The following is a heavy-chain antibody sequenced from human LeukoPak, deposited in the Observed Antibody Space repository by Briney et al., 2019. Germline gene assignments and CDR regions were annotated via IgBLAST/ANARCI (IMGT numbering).Heavy chain of an antibody. CDR2: IFHSGST. Sequence: SGTPSPTLAVSGGSISSSDWGWWGRQPPGEGRVGNGGIFHSGSTNYNPSLKSRVTISVDTSKNQFSLKLSSVTAADTAVYYCARHLRQDVWGSYRYNWFDPWGQGTLVTVSS. CDR1: GGSISSSDW. J-gene: IGHJ5*02. CDR3: ARHLRQDVWGSYRYNWFDP. D-gene: IGHD3-16*02. V-gene: IGHV4-4*02.